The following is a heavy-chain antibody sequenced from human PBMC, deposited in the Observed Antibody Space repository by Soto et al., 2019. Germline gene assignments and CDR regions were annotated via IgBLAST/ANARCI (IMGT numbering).Heavy chain of an antibody. CDR1: GGTFSSYT. Sequence: QVQLVQSGAEVKKPGSSVKVSCKASGGTFSSYTISWVRQAPGQGLEWMGRIIPILGIANYAQKFQGRVTITADKSTSTAYMELSSLRSEDTAVYYCAGWEGRLPRDNDYWGQGTLVTVSS. V-gene: IGHV1-69*02. J-gene: IGHJ4*02. CDR2: IIPILGIA. CDR3: AGWEGRLPRDNDY. D-gene: IGHD4-17*01.